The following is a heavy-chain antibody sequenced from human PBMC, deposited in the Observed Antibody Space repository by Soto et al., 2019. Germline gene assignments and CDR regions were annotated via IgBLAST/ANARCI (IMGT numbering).Heavy chain of an antibody. J-gene: IGHJ4*02. D-gene: IGHD3-22*01. V-gene: IGHV4-59*01. CDR3: SRERNYYDSLYYFDY. CDR1: GGSISSYY. CDR2: IYYSGST. Sequence: SETLSLTCTVSGGSISSYYWSWIRQPPGKGLEWIGYIYYSGSTNYNPSLKSRVTISVDTSKNQFSLKLSSVTAADTAVYYCSRERNYYDSLYYFDYWGQGTLVTVSS.